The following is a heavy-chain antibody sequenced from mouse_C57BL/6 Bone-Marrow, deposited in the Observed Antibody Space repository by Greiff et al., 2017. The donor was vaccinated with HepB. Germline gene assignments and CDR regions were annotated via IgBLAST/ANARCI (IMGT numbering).Heavy chain of an antibody. CDR2: IYPRSGNT. J-gene: IGHJ4*01. CDR1: GYTFTSYG. D-gene: IGHD4-1*01. Sequence: QVQLKQPGAELVMPGASVKLSCKASGYTFTSYGISWVKQRTGQGLEWIGEIYPRSGNTYYNEKFKGKATLTADKSSSTAYMELRSLTSEDSAVYFCARSTLGYAMDYWGQGTSVTVSS. CDR3: ARSTLGYAMDY. V-gene: IGHV1-81*01.